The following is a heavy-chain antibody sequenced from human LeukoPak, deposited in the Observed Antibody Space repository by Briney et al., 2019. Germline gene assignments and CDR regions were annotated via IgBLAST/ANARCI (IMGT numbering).Heavy chain of an antibody. V-gene: IGHV1-69*13. CDR2: ITPSFGAA. Sequence: SVKVSCKASGGTFSSYAISWVRQAPGQGLEWMGGITPSFGAANYAQKFQGRVTITADESTSTTYMELSSLRSEDTAVYFCARGQDRAPTGGHYWGQGTLVTVSS. CDR1: GGTFSSYA. D-gene: IGHD1-14*01. CDR3: ARGQDRAPTGGHY. J-gene: IGHJ4*02.